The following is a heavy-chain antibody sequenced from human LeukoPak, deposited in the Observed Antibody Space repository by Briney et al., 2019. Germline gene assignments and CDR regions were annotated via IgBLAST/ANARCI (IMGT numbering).Heavy chain of an antibody. D-gene: IGHD5-12*01. CDR1: GGSISSGDYY. Sequence: SETLSLTCTVSGGSISSGDYYWSWIRQPPGKGLEWIGYIYYSGSTYYNPSLKSRVTISVDTSKNQFSLKLSSVTAADTAVYYCAREVGGCDLEPKTDWGQGTLVTVSS. V-gene: IGHV4-30-4*08. CDR2: IYYSGST. J-gene: IGHJ4*02. CDR3: AREVGGCDLEPKTD.